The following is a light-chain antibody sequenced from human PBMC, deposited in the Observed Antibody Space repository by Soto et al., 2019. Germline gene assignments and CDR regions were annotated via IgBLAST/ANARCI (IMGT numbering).Light chain of an antibody. Sequence: EIVLTQTPATLSVSPGERATLSCRASQSVSSNLAWYQQKPGQAPRLLIYGALSRATGIPARFSGSGFQTEFTRTISSVQSEDFAVYYCQQYETWPPRFTFGPGTKVDIK. J-gene: IGKJ3*01. CDR2: GAL. V-gene: IGKV3-15*01. CDR1: QSVSSN. CDR3: QQYETWPPRFT.